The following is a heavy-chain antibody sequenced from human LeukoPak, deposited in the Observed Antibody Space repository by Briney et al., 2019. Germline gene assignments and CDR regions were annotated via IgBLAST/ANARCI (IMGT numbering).Heavy chain of an antibody. CDR2: IKQDGSAE. J-gene: IGHJ4*02. V-gene: IGHV3-7*01. CDR1: GLTFSNYW. Sequence: QPGGSPRLSCVASGLTFSNYWMNWVRQAPGKGLEWVANIKQDGSAENYVDSVRGRFTISRDNAKNSVYLQMNSLRDDDTAVYYCAGGMGYITDYWGQGILVTVSS. D-gene: IGHD1-1*01. CDR3: AGGMGYITDY.